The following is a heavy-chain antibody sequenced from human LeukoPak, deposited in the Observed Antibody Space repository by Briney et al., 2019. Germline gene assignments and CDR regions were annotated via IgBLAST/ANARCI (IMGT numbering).Heavy chain of an antibody. V-gene: IGHV4-38-2*02. J-gene: IGHJ1*01. CDR2: IYHSGST. CDR3: ARLRGGYNLLQH. Sequence: PSETLSLTCTVSGYSISSGYYWGWIRQPPGKGLEWIGSIYHSGSTYYNPSLKSRVTISVDTSKNQFSLKLSSVTAADTAVYYCARLRGGYNLLQHWGQGTLVTVSS. CDR1: GYSISSGYY. D-gene: IGHD5-24*01.